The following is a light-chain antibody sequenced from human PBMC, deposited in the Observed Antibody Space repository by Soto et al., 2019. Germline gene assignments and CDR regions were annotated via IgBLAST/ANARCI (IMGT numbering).Light chain of an antibody. Sequence: IQWTQSPSSLSASVGDRVTITCRASQGINTFLAWYQQKAGKAPKLLIYAASTLQSGVPSRFSGSGSGTDGTITISSLKPEDGAVYDCQQQYSFTITFGQGTRLEIK. J-gene: IGKJ5*01. V-gene: IGKV1-9*01. CDR3: QQQYSFTIT. CDR2: AAS. CDR1: QGINTF.